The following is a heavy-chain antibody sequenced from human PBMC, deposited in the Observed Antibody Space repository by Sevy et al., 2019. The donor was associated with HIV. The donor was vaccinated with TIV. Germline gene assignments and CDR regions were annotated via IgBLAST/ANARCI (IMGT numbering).Heavy chain of an antibody. CDR2: INHSGST. D-gene: IGHD6-19*01. CDR1: GGSFIGYY. J-gene: IGHJ6*02. Sequence: SETLSLTCAVYGGSFIGYYWSWIRQPPGKGLEWIGEINHSGSTNYNPSLKSRVTISVDTSKNQFSLKLSSVTAADTAVYYCARFSAKYSSGWYRYYYYGMDVWGQGTTVTVSS. V-gene: IGHV4-34*01. CDR3: ARFSAKYSSGWYRYYYYGMDV.